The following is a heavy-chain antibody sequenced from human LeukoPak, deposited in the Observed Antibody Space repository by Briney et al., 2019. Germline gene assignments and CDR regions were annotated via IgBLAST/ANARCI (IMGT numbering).Heavy chain of an antibody. CDR1: GYTFTSYG. V-gene: IGHV1-18*01. CDR3: ASAVADGYYYYYGMDA. J-gene: IGHJ6*02. CDR2: ISAYNGNT. Sequence: GASVKVSCKASGYTFTSYGISWVRQAPGQGLEWMGWISAYNGNTNYAQKLQGRVTMTTDTSTSTAYMELRSLRSDDTAVYYCASAVADGYYYYYGMDAWGQGTTVTVSS. D-gene: IGHD6-19*01.